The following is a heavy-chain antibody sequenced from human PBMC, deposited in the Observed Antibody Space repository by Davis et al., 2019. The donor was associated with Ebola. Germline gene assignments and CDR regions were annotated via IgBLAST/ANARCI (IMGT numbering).Heavy chain of an antibody. CDR2: INAGNGNT. J-gene: IGHJ5*02. CDR1: GYTFTSYA. V-gene: IGHV1-3*01. Sequence: AASVKVSCKASGYTFTSYAMHWVRQAPGQRLEWMGWINAGNGNTKYSQKFQGRVTITRDTSASTAYMELSSLRSEDTAVYYCARDRGDVVVIVPANYFGPWGQGSQVTVSS. CDR3: ARDRGDVVVIVPANYFGP. D-gene: IGHD2-21*01.